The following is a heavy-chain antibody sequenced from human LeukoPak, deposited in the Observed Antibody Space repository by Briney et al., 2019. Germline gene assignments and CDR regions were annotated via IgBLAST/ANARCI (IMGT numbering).Heavy chain of an antibody. V-gene: IGHV4-4*07. CDR3: ARDYYYDSSGYSLRYNWFDP. CDR1: GGSISSYY. D-gene: IGHD3-22*01. Sequence: SETLSLTCTVSGGSISSYYWSWIRQPAGKGLEWIGRIYTSGSTNYNPSLKSRVTMSVDTSKNQFSLKLSSVTAADTAVYYCARDYYYDSSGYSLRYNWFDPWGQGTLVTVSS. CDR2: IYTSGST. J-gene: IGHJ5*02.